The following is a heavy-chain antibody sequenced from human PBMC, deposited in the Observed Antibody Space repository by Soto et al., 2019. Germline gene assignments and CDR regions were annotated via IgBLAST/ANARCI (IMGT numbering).Heavy chain of an antibody. CDR1: GYSLTAYA. D-gene: IGHD2-8*02. J-gene: IGHJ4*02. V-gene: IGHV1-3*01. CDR2: INADNSNT. CDR3: ARYFFDSTGYFDY. Sequence: ASVKVSCKTSGYSLTAYAMHWVRQAPGHSLEPMGWINADNSNTKVSEQFKGRVTITRDTVANTVYMELSSLTSEDTAVYYCARYFFDSTGYFDYWGQGTPVTVSS.